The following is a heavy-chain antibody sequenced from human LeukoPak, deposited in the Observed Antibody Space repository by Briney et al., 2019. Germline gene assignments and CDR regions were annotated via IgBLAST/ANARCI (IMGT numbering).Heavy chain of an antibody. J-gene: IGHJ3*02. D-gene: IGHD6-19*01. Sequence: GGSLRLSCAASGFTFSSYAMNWVRQAPGKGLEWVSGISGSGGSSYYADSVKGRFTISRDNSKNTLYLQINSLRVEDTAVYYCGKDPQWMVEQGDFDIWGQGTMVTVSS. CDR2: ISGSGGSS. V-gene: IGHV3-23*01. CDR1: GFTFSSYA. CDR3: GKDPQWMVEQGDFDI.